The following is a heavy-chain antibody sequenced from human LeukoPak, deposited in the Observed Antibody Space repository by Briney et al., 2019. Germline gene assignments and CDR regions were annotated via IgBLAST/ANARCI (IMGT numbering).Heavy chain of an antibody. CDR3: APPLAVPAARGY. Sequence: EGSLRLSCAASGFTFSSYSMNWVRQAPGKGLEWVSSISSSSSYIYYADSVKGRFTISRDNAKNSLYLQMNSLRAEDTAVYYCAPPLAVPAARGYWGQGTLVTVSS. D-gene: IGHD2-2*01. CDR2: ISSSSSYI. CDR1: GFTFSSYS. V-gene: IGHV3-21*01. J-gene: IGHJ4*02.